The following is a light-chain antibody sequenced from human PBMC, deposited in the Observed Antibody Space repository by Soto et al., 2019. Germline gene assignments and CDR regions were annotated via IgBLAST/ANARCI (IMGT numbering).Light chain of an antibody. CDR2: DAS. J-gene: IGKJ5*01. CDR3: LHHGSSPIT. V-gene: IGKV3-11*01. CDR1: QSVSSY. Sequence: EIVFTHSPSTLSLSPGERATLSCRASQSVSSYLAWYQQKPGQAPRLLIYDASNRATGIPARFSGSGSGTDFTLTISRLEPEDFAMYYCLHHGSSPITFGQGTRLEV.